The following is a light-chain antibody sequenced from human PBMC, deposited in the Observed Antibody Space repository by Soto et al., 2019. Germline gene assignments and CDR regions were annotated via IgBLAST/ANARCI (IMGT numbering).Light chain of an antibody. CDR2: EVS. CDR1: SSDVGANNDY. Sequence: QSALTQPPSASGSPGQSVTISCTGTSSDVGANNDYVSWYQQHPGKVPKLMIYEVSKRPPGVPDRFSGSKSGNTASLTVSGLQADDEADYYCSSYTGGNPSYVFGTGTKVTVL. J-gene: IGLJ1*01. V-gene: IGLV2-8*01. CDR3: SSYTGGNPSYV.